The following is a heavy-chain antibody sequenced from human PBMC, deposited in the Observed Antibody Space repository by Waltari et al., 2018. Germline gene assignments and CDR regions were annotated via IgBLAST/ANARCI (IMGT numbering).Heavy chain of an antibody. V-gene: IGHV3-9*01. CDR3: AGRGVQGAFDF. J-gene: IGHJ3*01. D-gene: IGHD3-10*01. CDR2: ISWNSGNT. Sequence: EVHLVESGGGLVEPGRSLRLSCAASGFSFDDYGMEWVRQGPGKGLEWVSSISWNSGNTGYGDSVKGRFTISRDNTKNSLYLQMNSLRPEDTALYYCAGRGVQGAFDFWGQGTMVTVSS. CDR1: GFSFDDYG.